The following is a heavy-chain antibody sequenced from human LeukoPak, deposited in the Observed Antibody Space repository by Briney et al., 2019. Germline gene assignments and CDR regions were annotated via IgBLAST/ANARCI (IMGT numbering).Heavy chain of an antibody. CDR2: IYHSGST. J-gene: IGHJ3*02. CDR3: ATVGPEGYYDSSGYRDAFDI. CDR1: GYSISSGYY. V-gene: IGHV4-38-2*01. Sequence: SETLSLTCAVSGYSISSGYYWGWIRQPPGKGLEWIGSIYHSGSTYYNPSLKSRVTISVDTSKNQFSLKLGSVTAADTAVYYCATVGPEGYYDSSGYRDAFDIWGQGTMVTVSS. D-gene: IGHD3-22*01.